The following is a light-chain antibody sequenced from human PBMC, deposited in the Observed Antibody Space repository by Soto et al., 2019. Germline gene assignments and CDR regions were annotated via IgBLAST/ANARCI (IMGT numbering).Light chain of an antibody. CDR3: HQFYNSPSM. J-gene: IGKJ1*01. CDR2: GAS. Sequence: DIVLTQSPGTLSLSPGERATLSCRARQSVSSTYLAWYQQKPGQAPRLLIFGASSRATGIPDRFSGSGSGTDFTLSISSLEPEDFAVYYCHQFYNSPSMFGQGTKVEIK. V-gene: IGKV3-20*01. CDR1: QSVSSTY.